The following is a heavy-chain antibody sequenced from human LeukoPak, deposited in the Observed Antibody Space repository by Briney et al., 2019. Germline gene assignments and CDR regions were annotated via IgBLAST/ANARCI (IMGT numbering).Heavy chain of an antibody. CDR2: IGTAGDP. D-gene: IGHD2-2*01. CDR1: GFTFSSYD. V-gene: IGHV3-13*05. CDR3: ARGGYCSSTSCLDSGMDV. J-gene: IGHJ6*04. Sequence: PGGSLRLSCAASGFTFSSYDMHWVRQATGKGLEWVSAIGTAGDPYYPGSVKGRFTISRENAKNSLYLQMNSLRAGDTAVYYCARGGYCSSTSCLDSGMDVRGKGTTVTVSS.